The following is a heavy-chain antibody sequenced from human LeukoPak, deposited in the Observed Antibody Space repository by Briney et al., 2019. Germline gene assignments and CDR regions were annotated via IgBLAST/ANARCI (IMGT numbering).Heavy chain of an antibody. V-gene: IGHV4-39*01. CDR1: GHSINIGSYY. J-gene: IGHJ4*02. D-gene: IGHD2-8*01. CDR3: ARMYEGKRPPDY. CDR2: ISHRGNT. Sequence: SETLSLTCTVSGHSINIGSYYWGWIRQPPGKGLEWFGSISHRGNTYYNPSLRSRVNISVDMSKTQVSLKLSSVTAADTAVYYCARMYEGKRPPDYWGQGTLVTVSS.